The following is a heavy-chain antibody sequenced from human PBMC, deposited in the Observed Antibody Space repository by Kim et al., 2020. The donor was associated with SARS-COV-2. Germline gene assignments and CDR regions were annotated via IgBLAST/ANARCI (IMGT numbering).Heavy chain of an antibody. J-gene: IGHJ6*02. Sequence: FQGRVTMTRDTSTVTVYMELSSLRSEDTAVYYCARDRRTIESYYYYGMDVWGQGTTVTVSS. D-gene: IGHD1-1*01. V-gene: IGHV1-46*01. CDR3: ARDRRTIESYYYYGMDV.